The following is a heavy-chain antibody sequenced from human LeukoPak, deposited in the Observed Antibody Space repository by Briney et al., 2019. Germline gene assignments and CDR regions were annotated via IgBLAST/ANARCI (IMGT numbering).Heavy chain of an antibody. V-gene: IGHV3-49*04. CDR3: SRNGLVDFDY. Sequence: GQSLRLSCTTSGFAFDDFAMSWVRQPAGMGLEWVGFIRRRAYGGAAEYAASVKGRFIISRDDSKGIAYLQMNSLKTEDTAVYYCSRNGLVDFDYWGQGSRVIVSP. CDR1: GFAFDDFA. CDR2: IRRRAYGGAA. J-gene: IGHJ4*02.